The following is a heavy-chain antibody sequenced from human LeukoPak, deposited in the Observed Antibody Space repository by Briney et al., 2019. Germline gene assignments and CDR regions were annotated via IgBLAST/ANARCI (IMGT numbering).Heavy chain of an antibody. CDR1: GYTFTNYY. J-gene: IGHJ3*02. D-gene: IGHD3-22*01. CDR3: ARVRMEGSSGYSHAFDI. CDR2: INPSGGST. V-gene: IGHV1-46*01. Sequence: ASVKVSCKASGYTFTNYYMHWVRQAPGQGLEWMGIINPSGGSTSYAQKFQGRVSMTRDTSTSTVYMELSSLRSEDTAVYYCARVRMEGSSGYSHAFDIWGQGTMVTVSS.